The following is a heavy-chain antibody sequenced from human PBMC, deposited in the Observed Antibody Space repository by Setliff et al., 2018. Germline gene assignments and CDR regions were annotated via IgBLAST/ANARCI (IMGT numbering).Heavy chain of an antibody. D-gene: IGHD5-12*01. V-gene: IGHV4-38-2*01. CDR3: ARTLSGYLSYFDS. CDR2: IYHTGKT. CDR1: NHSVSSDYH. J-gene: IGHJ4*02. Sequence: SETLSLTCVVSNHSVSSDYHWGWVRQSPVKGLEWIGNIYHTGKTYYNPSLKSRVTISIDTSKNYFSLRLTSVTAADTAMYFCARTLSGYLSYFDSWGQGTLVTVSS.